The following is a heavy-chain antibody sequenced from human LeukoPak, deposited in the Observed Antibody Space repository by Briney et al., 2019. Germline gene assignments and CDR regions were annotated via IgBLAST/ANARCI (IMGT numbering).Heavy chain of an antibody. J-gene: IGHJ6*03. CDR2: INPSGGST. V-gene: IGHV1-46*01. CDR1: GYTFTSYY. D-gene: IGHD6-19*01. Sequence: GASVKVSCKASGYTFTSYYMHWVRQAPGQGLEWMGIINPSGGSTSYAQKFQGRVTMTRDMSTSTVYMELSSLRSEDTAVYYCARGGSSGWSYYYYYYYMDVWGKGTTVTVSS. CDR3: ARGGSSGWSYYYYYYYMDV.